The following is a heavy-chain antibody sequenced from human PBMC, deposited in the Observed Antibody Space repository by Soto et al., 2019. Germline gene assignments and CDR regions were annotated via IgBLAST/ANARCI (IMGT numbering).Heavy chain of an antibody. CDR2: IYYSGST. V-gene: IGHV4-59*08. CDR3: ARHIGDFWNHENWFDP. D-gene: IGHD3-3*01. J-gene: IGHJ5*02. CDR1: GGSISSYY. Sequence: QVQLQESGPGLVKPSETLSLTCTVSGGSISSYYWSWIRQPPGKGLEWIGYIYYSGSTNYNPSLKSRVTISVDTSKNQFSLKLSSVTAADTAVYYCARHIGDFWNHENWFDPWGQGTLVTVSS.